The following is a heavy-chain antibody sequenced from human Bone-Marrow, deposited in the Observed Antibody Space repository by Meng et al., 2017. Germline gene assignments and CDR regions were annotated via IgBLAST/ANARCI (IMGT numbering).Heavy chain of an antibody. CDR3: ARGGIAAAAIDY. CDR1: GYTFTSYD. J-gene: IGHJ4*02. CDR2: MNPNSGNT. D-gene: IGHD6-13*01. V-gene: IGHV1-8*03. Sequence: SVTVSCKASGYTFTSYDINWVRQATGQGLEWRGWMNPNSGNTGYAQKFQGRATITRNTSISTAYMELSSLRSEDTAVYYCARGGIAAAAIDYWGQGTLVTVSS.